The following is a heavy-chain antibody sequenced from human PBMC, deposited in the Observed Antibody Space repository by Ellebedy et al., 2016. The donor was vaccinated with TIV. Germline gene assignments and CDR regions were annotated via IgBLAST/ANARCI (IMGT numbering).Heavy chain of an antibody. CDR1: GFTFSSYW. D-gene: IGHD6-13*01. CDR2: IKQDGSEK. CDR3: ARAIAATGSM. Sequence: GGSLRLXXAASGFTFSSYWISWVRQAPGKGLEWVANIKQDGSEKYYVDSVKGRFTISRDNAKNSLYLQMNSLRGEDTAVYYCARAIAATGSMWGQGTLVVVSS. J-gene: IGHJ4*02. V-gene: IGHV3-7*01.